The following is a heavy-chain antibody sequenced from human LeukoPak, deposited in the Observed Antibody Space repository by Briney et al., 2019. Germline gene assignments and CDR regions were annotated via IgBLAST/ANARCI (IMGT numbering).Heavy chain of an antibody. V-gene: IGHV3-7*03. J-gene: IGHJ6*02. CDR1: GFTFSSYW. CDR2: INHNGNVN. CDR3: ARGGGLDV. Sequence: GGSLRLTCAASGFTFSSYWMNWARQAPGKGLEWVASINHNGNVNYYVDSVKGRFTISRDNAKNSLYLQMSNLRAEDTAVYFCARGGGLDVWGPGATVTVSS. D-gene: IGHD3-16*01.